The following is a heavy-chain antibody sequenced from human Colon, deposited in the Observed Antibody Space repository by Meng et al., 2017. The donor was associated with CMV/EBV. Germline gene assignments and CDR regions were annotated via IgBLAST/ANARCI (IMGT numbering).Heavy chain of an antibody. CDR1: TYA. Sequence: TYAISWVRQAPGQGLEWMGGITSLFHKIDYAQRFQGRVTFTMDESTSTAYMELRNLRSEDTAVYYCAREETWKTDPVWFGELLGLDHWGQGTLVTVSS. D-gene: IGHD3-10*01. J-gene: IGHJ4*02. V-gene: IGHV1-69*05. CDR2: ITSLFHKI. CDR3: AREETWKTDPVWFGELLGLDH.